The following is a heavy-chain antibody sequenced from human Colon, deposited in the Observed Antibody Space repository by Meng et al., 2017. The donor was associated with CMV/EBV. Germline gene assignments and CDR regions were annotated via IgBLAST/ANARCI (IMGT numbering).Heavy chain of an antibody. CDR2: ISNSGYYI. CDR3: ARDLYMTTVPY. V-gene: IGHV3-21*01. Sequence: GGSLRLSCETSGFTFSNYKMNWVRQAPGKGLEWVSSISNSGYYINYADSVKGRFTISRDNAKNSLYLQMNSLRGEDTAVYYCARDLYMTTVPYWGQGTLVTVSS. J-gene: IGHJ4*02. CDR1: GFTFSNYK. D-gene: IGHD4-17*01.